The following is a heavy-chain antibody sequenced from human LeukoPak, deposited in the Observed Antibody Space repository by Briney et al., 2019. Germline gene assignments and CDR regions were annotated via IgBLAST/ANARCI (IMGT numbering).Heavy chain of an antibody. CDR2: KYYSGSA. J-gene: IGHJ3*02. CDR1: GGSVSDGRYY. D-gene: IGHD2-2*01. CDR3: ATPYCSSLSCLDVFNM. V-gene: IGHV4-31*03. Sequence: SQTLSLTCSVSGGSVSDGRYYWTWIRQHPGKGLEWLGYKYYSGSAKYNPSLKSRLTISIDTSKNQFSLQLSSVTAADTATYYCATPYCSSLSCLDVFNMWGQGTRVTVSS.